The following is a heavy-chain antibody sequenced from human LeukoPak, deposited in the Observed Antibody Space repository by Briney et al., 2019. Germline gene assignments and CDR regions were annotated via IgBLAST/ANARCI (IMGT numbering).Heavy chain of an antibody. J-gene: IGHJ6*02. CDR3: ARGKGAAAWYYYGMDV. D-gene: IGHD6-13*01. Sequence: SETLSLTCAVYGGSFSGYYWSWIRQPPGKGLEWIGEINHSGSTNYNPSLKSRVTISVDTSNNQFSLKLSSVTAADTAVYYCARGKGAAAWYYYGMDVWGQGTTVTVSS. V-gene: IGHV4-34*01. CDR2: INHSGST. CDR1: GGSFSGYY.